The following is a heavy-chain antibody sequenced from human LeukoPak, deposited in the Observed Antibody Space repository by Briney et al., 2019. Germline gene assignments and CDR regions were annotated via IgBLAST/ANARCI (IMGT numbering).Heavy chain of an antibody. D-gene: IGHD6-19*01. Sequence: SETLSLTCTVSGGSISSYYWSWIRQPAGKGLEWIGRIYTSGSTNYNPSLKSRVTMSVDTSKNQFSLKLSSVTAADTAVYYCARGAIKYSSGWYRDDAFDIWGQGTMVTASS. CDR2: IYTSGST. J-gene: IGHJ3*02. CDR3: ARGAIKYSSGWYRDDAFDI. CDR1: GGSISSYY. V-gene: IGHV4-4*07.